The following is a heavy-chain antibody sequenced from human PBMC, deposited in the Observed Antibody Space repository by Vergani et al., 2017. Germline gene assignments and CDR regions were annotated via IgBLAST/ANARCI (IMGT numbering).Heavy chain of an antibody. CDR2: INPNSGGT. CDR3: ARVEVCPAAETGAQCYYYYGMDV. Sequence: QVQLVQSGAEVKKPGASVKVSCKASGYTFTGYYMHWVRQAPGQGLEWMGWINPNSGGTNYAQKFQGRVTMTRDTSISTAYMELSRLRSDDTAVYYGARVEVCPAAETGAQCYYYYGMDVWGQGTTVTVSS. D-gene: IGHD1-1*01. J-gene: IGHJ6*02. V-gene: IGHV1-2*02. CDR1: GYTFTGYY.